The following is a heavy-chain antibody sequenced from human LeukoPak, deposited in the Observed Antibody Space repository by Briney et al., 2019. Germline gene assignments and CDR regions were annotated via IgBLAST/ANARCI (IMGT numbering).Heavy chain of an antibody. V-gene: IGHV4-38-2*02. Sequence: SETLSLTCTVSGYSIGSDYYWGWIREPPGGGLEWIGTIYYSGKTNYNSSLTSRVTISVDTSKNQFSLKLSSVTAADTAVYYCVRDPAVAGPSDYWGQGTLVTVSS. CDR2: IYYSGKT. CDR3: VRDPAVAGPSDY. J-gene: IGHJ4*02. D-gene: IGHD6-19*01. CDR1: GYSIGSDYY.